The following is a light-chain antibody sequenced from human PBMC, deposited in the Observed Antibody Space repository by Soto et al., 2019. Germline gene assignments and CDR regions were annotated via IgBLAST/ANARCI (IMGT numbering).Light chain of an antibody. V-gene: IGLV2-14*01. J-gene: IGLJ7*01. CDR1: SSDVGGYNY. CDR2: DVS. CDR3: SSYTSSSTWV. Sequence: QSALTQPASVSGSPGQSITISCTGTSSDVGGYNYVSWYQQHPGKAPKLMIYDVSNRPSGVSNRFSGSKSGNTASLTISGLQAEDEPDYYCSSYTSSSTWVFGGGTQLTVL.